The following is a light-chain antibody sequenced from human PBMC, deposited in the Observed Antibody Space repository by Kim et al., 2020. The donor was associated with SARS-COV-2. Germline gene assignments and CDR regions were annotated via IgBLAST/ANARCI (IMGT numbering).Light chain of an antibody. CDR1: SSDVGGFNY. Sequence: GQSIPRSCTGTSSDVGGFNYVSWYQQHPGKAPKLMIYDVSTRPSGVSDRFSGSKSGNTASLTISGLQAEDEAVYYCSSYTSSISWVFGGGTQLTVL. J-gene: IGLJ3*02. V-gene: IGLV2-14*03. CDR2: DVS. CDR3: SSYTSSISWV.